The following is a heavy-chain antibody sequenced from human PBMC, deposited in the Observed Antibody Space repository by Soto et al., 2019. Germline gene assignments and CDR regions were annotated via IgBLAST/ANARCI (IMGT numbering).Heavy chain of an antibody. J-gene: IGHJ3*01. D-gene: IGHD3-16*01. CDR2: ISSSGSTA. CDR1: GFTFSSYE. V-gene: IGHV3-48*03. CDR3: ATDPSYGSGC. Sequence: EVQVVESGGGLVQPGGSLRLSCAASGFTFSSYEMNWVRQAPGKGLEWVSYISSSGSTAYYADSVKGRFTISRDNDKNSLYLQMNSLRAEDTAVYYCATDPSYGSGCWGQGTMVTVSS.